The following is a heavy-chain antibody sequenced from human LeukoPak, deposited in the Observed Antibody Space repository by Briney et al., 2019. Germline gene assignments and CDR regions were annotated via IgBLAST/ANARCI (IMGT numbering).Heavy chain of an antibody. V-gene: IGHV4-39*01. D-gene: IGHD2/OR15-2a*01. CDR1: GGSISSSSYF. J-gene: IGHJ4*02. Sequence: SETLSLTCTVSGGSISSSSYFWVWIRQPPGKGLEWNGSIFYSGSTYYNPSLKSRVTISVDTSKNQFSLRLNSVTAADTAVYYCARHVTGEYCNSGYYFDSWGQGTLVTVSS. CDR2: IFYSGST. CDR3: ARHVTGEYCNSGYYFDS.